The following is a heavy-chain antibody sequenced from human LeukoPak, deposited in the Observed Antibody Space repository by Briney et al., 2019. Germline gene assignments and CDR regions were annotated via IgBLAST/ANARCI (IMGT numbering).Heavy chain of an antibody. CDR2: ISSNGGST. Sequence: GGSLRLSCSASGFTLSRYGMHCVRQAPGKGLEYVSGISSNGGSTNYADSVKGRFTISRDNSKNTLYLQMNSLRAEDTAVYYCARNIDSSSGFDYWGQGTLVTVSS. CDR3: ARNIDSSSGFDY. D-gene: IGHD6-13*01. J-gene: IGHJ4*02. CDR1: GFTLSRYG. V-gene: IGHV3-64*04.